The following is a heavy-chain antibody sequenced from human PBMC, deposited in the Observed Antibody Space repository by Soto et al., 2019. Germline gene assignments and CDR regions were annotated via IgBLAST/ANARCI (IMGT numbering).Heavy chain of an antibody. CDR3: AIASFDY. CDR2: INPSDSST. J-gene: IGHJ4*02. V-gene: IGHV1-46*01. CDR1: GYTFTSYY. Sequence: QVQLVQSGTEVKKPGASVKISCKASGYTFTSYYMHWVRQAPGQGLEWMGIINPSDSSTSYAQKFQGRVTVTGDKSTSTVYMELNSLRSEDTAVYYCAIASFDYWGQGTLVTVSP.